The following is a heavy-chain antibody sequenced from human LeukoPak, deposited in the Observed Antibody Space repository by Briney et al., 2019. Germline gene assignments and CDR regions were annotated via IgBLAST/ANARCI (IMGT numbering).Heavy chain of an antibody. V-gene: IGHV4-59*08. CDR2: IYYSGST. Sequence: SETLSLTCTVSGGSISSYYWSWIRQPPGKGLEWIGYIYYSGSTNYNPSLKSRFTISVDTSKNQFSLKLSSVTAADTAMYYCARHENGGNSVLDWFDPWGQGTLVTVSS. CDR1: GGSISSYY. J-gene: IGHJ5*02. D-gene: IGHD4-23*01. CDR3: ARHENGGNSVLDWFDP.